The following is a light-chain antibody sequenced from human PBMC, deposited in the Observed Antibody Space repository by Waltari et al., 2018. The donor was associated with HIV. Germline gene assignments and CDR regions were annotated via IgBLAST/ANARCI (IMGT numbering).Light chain of an antibody. CDR1: TSNVETQW. CDR2: RNY. CDR3: GVWDSTLKQWL. Sequence: QSVLTQPPSASGTPGQTVTISCSGSTSNVETQWVYWYQQLPGTAPKLLIYRNYQRPSGAPDRFSSSKSGASASLIISGLRSEDEADYSCGVWDSTLKQWLFGGGTKLTVL. J-gene: IGLJ3*02. V-gene: IGLV1-47*01.